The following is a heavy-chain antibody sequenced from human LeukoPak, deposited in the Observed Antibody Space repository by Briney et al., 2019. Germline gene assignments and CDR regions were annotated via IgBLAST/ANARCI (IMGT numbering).Heavy chain of an antibody. D-gene: IGHD6-25*01. CDR1: GGTFSSYA. V-gene: IGHV1-69*13. J-gene: IGHJ6*03. CDR2: IIPIFGTA. CDR3: ARSPSTARLAKNYYYYYMDV. Sequence: ASVKVSCKASGGTFSSYAISWVRQAPGQGLEWMGGIIPIFGTANYAQKLQGRVTITADESTSTAYMELSSLRSEDTAVYYCARSPSTARLAKNYYYYYMDVWGKGTTVTVSS.